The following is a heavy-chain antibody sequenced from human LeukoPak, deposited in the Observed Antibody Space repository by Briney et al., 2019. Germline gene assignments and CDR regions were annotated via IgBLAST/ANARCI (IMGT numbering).Heavy chain of an antibody. CDR2: INPNSGGT. CDR1: GYTFTGYY. D-gene: IGHD3-10*01. V-gene: IGHV1-2*02. Sequence: ASVKVSCKASGYTFTGYYMHWVRQAPGQGLEWMGWINPNSGGTNYAQKFQGRVTMTRDTSISTAYMELSRLRSDDTAVYYCARVWGVRRGVPNSGSYYAYWGQGTLVTVSS. CDR3: ARVWGVRRGVPNSGSYYAY. J-gene: IGHJ4*02.